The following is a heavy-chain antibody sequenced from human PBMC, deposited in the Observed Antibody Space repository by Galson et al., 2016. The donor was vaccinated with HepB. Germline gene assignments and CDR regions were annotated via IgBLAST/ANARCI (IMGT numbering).Heavy chain of an antibody. V-gene: IGHV3-53*01. CDR2: IDSSDNT. CDR3: ARPQVAVPAQKRTYKD. D-gene: IGHD2-21*02. Sequence: SLRLSCAASGFTVSRYYMSWVRQAPGKGLEWVSVIDSSDNTFYADSVKGRFTVSRSTSQNMLFLQMNNLRAEYSAVYFCARPQVAVPAQKRTYKDWGQGTVVTVSS. CDR1: GFTVSRYY. J-gene: IGHJ4*02.